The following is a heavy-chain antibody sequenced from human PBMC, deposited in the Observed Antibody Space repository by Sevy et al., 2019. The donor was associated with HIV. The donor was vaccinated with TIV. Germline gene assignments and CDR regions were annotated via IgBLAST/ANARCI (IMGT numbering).Heavy chain of an antibody. Sequence: GGSLRLSCAASGFSFSSFGIHWVRQAPGKGLEWVAAIFSDGSTKYYGDSVKGRFAISRDNSKNTAYLQMNSVRAEDTAVYSCSRESGCDWYLDLWGRGTLVTVSS. D-gene: IGHD1-26*01. CDR3: SRESGCDWYLDL. CDR2: IFSDGSTK. V-gene: IGHV3-33*01. J-gene: IGHJ2*01. CDR1: GFSFSSFG.